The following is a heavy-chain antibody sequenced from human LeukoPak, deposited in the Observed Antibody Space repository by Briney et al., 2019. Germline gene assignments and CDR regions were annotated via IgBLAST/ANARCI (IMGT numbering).Heavy chain of an antibody. CDR2: IIGSGGNT. CDR1: GFTFSSYA. V-gene: IGHV3-23*01. D-gene: IGHD2-2*01. CDR3: AKDPRFSYCSSTTCAYAFDI. Sequence: PGGSLRLSCAASGFTFSSYAMSWVRQAPGRGLEWSSTIIGSGGNTYHADSVKGRFTISRDNSKNTLYLQINSLRAEDTAVYYCAKDPRFSYCSSTTCAYAFDIWGQGTMVTVSS. J-gene: IGHJ3*02.